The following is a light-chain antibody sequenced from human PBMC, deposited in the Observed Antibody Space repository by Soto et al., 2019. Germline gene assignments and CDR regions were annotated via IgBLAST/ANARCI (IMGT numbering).Light chain of an antibody. J-gene: IGKJ3*01. Sequence: EVVLTQSPGTLSLSPGERATLACRASQNVYINSLAWYQQKPGQPPRLLIYGASTRAAAITDRFSGSGSGADFALSIDGLAPEDFAIYYCQQYGDSPLTFGPGTRVD. V-gene: IGKV3-20*01. CDR1: QNVYINS. CDR3: QQYGDSPLT. CDR2: GAS.